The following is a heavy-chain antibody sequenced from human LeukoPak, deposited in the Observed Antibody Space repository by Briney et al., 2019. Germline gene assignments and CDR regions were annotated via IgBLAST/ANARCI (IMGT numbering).Heavy chain of an antibody. D-gene: IGHD4-11*01. Sequence: GGSLRLSCAASGLTFSSFAMDWVRQAPGKGLEWVSAISGSGDNTYYADSVKGRFTISRDNSKTTLFLQMNSLRAEDTAVYYCAKDLHDYGNYVGWFDSWGQGTLVTVSS. CDR1: GLTFSSFA. J-gene: IGHJ5*01. CDR2: ISGSGDNT. CDR3: AKDLHDYGNYVGWFDS. V-gene: IGHV3-23*01.